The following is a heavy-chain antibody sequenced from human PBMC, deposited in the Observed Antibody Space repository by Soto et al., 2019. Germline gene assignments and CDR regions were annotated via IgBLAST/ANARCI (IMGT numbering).Heavy chain of an antibody. D-gene: IGHD2-2*01. J-gene: IGHJ4*02. CDR1: GYTFTGYY. CDR3: ALGDIVVVPAAAHKNFDY. V-gene: IGHV1-2*04. Sequence: GASVKVSCQASGYTFTGYYMHWVRQAPGQGLEWMGWINPNSGGTNYAQKFQGWVTMTRDTSISTAYMELSRLRSDDTAVYYCALGDIVVVPAAAHKNFDYWGQGTLVTVSS. CDR2: INPNSGGT.